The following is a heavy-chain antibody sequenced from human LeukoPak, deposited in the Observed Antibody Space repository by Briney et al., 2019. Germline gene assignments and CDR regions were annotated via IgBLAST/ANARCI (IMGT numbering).Heavy chain of an antibody. CDR1: GFTFSAFA. CDR3: AKDSRSSGTGAADC. V-gene: IGHV3-23*01. D-gene: IGHD7-27*01. J-gene: IGHJ4*02. Sequence: GGSLRLSCAGSGFTFSAFAMSWVRQAPGKGLEWVSTVTSGGSTYYADSVKGRFTIPTDNSKNTLYLQMNSLRAEDTAVYYCAKDSRSSGTGAADCWGQGTLVTVSS. CDR2: VTSGGST.